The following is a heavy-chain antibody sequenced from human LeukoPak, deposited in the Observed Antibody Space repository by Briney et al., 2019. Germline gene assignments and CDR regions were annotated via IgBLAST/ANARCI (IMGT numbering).Heavy chain of an antibody. Sequence: GGSLRLSCAASGFTFSSYSMNWVRQAPGKGLEWVSSISSSGSYIYYADSVKGRFTISRDNAKNSLYLQMNSLRAEDTAVHYCATLAAAGKNFDYWGQGTLVTVSS. J-gene: IGHJ4*02. V-gene: IGHV3-21*04. CDR1: GFTFSSYS. D-gene: IGHD6-13*01. CDR2: ISSSGSYI. CDR3: ATLAAAGKNFDY.